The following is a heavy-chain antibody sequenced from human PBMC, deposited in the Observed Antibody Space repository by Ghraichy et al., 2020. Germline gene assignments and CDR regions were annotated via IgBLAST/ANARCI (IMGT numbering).Heavy chain of an antibody. J-gene: IGHJ4*02. D-gene: IGHD3-16*01. V-gene: IGHV3-30*04. CDR3: SRVQRGRHSYALDY. CDR1: GFTFSSYA. CDR2: ISYDGTNK. Sequence: AGSLRLSCAGSGFTFSSYAMHWVRQAPGKGLEWVALISYDGTNKYYADSVKGRFTISRDNSKDTLFLQMNSLRAEDTAVYYCSRVQRGRHSYALDYWGQGTLVTVSS.